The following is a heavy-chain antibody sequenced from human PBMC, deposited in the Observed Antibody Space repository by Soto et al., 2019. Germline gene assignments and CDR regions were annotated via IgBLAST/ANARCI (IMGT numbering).Heavy chain of an antibody. CDR2: IYYSGST. CDR3: ARLASTVGNWFDP. Sequence: TSETLSLTCTVSGGSISSSSYYWGWIRQPPGKGLEWIGSIYYSGSTYYNPSLKSRVTISVDTSKNQFSLKLSSVTAADTAVYYCARLASTVGNWFDPWGQGTLVTVSS. V-gene: IGHV4-39*01. D-gene: IGHD4-17*01. J-gene: IGHJ5*02. CDR1: GGSISSSSYY.